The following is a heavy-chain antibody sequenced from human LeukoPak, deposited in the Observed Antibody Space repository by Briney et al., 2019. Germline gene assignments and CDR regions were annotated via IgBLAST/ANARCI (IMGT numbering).Heavy chain of an antibody. D-gene: IGHD2-2*01. V-gene: IGHV4-38-2*02. CDR1: GYSISSGYY. CDR3: ARVAYGSSWFDP. J-gene: IGHJ5*02. CDR2: IYHSGRT. Sequence: PSETLSLTCTVSGYSISSGYYWGWIRQPPGKGLEWIGTIYHSGRTYYNPSLKSRVTISVDTSKSQFSLTLTSVTAADTAVYYCARVAYGSSWFDPWGQGTLVIVSS.